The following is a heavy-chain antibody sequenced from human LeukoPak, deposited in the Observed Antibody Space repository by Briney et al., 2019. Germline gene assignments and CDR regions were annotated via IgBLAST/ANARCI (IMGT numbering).Heavy chain of an antibody. CDR3: ARVTDPVAAAGTGDY. Sequence: SVKVSCKASGGTFSSYAISWVRQAPGQGLEWMGRIIPILGIANYAQKFQGRVTITADKSTSTAYMELSSLRSEDTAVYYCARVTDPVAAAGTGDYWGQGTLVTVSS. V-gene: IGHV1-69*04. CDR2: IIPILGIA. D-gene: IGHD6-13*01. CDR1: GGTFSSYA. J-gene: IGHJ4*02.